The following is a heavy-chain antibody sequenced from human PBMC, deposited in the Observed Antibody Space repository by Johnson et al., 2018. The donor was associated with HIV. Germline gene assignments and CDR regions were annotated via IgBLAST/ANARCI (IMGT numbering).Heavy chain of an antibody. CDR2: ISYDGSNK. CDR3: GSGTLGSGYLADAFDV. Sequence: QMLLVESGGGVVQPGRSLRLSCAASGFTFSSYGMHWVRQAPGKGLEWVAVISYDGSNKYYADSVKVRFTISRDSAKNSLYLQMNSLRAEDTAWYYCGSGTLGSGYLADAFDVWGQGTKVTVSS. J-gene: IGHJ3*01. V-gene: IGHV3-30*03. D-gene: IGHD3-22*01. CDR1: GFTFSSYG.